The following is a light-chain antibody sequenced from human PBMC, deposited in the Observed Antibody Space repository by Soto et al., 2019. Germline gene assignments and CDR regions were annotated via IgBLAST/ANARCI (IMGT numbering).Light chain of an antibody. CDR1: SSDVGRFNY. CDR2: DVT. V-gene: IGLV2-14*01. J-gene: IGLJ1*01. CDR3: TSYASSSTLYV. Sequence: QLVLTQPASVSGSPGQSITISCTGTSSDVGRFNYVSWYQQHPGKAPKLIIYDVTNRPSGISYHFSGSKSGNTASLTISGLQAEDEADYYCTSYASSSTLYVFGTGTKVTVL.